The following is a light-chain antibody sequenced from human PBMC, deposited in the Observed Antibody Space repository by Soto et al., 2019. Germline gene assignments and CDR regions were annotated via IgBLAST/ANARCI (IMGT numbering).Light chain of an antibody. J-gene: IGKJ4*01. Sequence: DIVLTQSPGTLSLSPGERATLTCRASQSVSSSYLAWYQQKPGQAPRLLIYGASSWDSGVPDRFSGSGSGTDFTLTISSLEPEDFAVYYCQQYGSTPLTFGGGTKVDI. CDR1: QSVSSSY. CDR2: GAS. V-gene: IGKV3-20*01. CDR3: QQYGSTPLT.